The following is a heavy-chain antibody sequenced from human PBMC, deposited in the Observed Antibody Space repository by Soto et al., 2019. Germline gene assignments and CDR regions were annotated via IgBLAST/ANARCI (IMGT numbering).Heavy chain of an antibody. Sequence: GGSLRLSCAASGFTVSSNYMSWVRQAPGKGLERVSVIYSGGSTYYADSVKGRFTISRDNSKNTLYLQMNSLRAEDTAVYYCARSQYENLFDYWGQGTLVTVSS. CDR2: IYSGGST. D-gene: IGHD2-2*01. J-gene: IGHJ4*02. CDR1: GFTVSSNY. V-gene: IGHV3-53*01. CDR3: ARSQYENLFDY.